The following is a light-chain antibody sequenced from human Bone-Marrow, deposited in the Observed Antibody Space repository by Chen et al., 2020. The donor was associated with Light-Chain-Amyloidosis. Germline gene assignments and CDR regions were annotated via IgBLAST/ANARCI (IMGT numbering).Light chain of an antibody. Sequence: SYELTQPSSVSVSPGQTAKITCSGDRLAKNYVRWLQQKPGQAPVLVIYKDTERPSGIPERFSGSSSETTATLTVSGAQVDDEADYHCYSATDDSLGVFGGGTRLTVL. CDR3: YSATDDSLGV. CDR2: KDT. CDR1: RLAKNY. V-gene: IGLV3-27*01. J-gene: IGLJ3*02.